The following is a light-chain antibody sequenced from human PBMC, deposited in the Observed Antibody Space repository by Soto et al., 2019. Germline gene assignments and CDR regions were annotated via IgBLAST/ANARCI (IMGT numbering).Light chain of an antibody. CDR1: SSDVGGYNY. CDR2: DVS. CDR3: SSYTSSSTLVV. Sequence: QSALTQPASVSGSPGQSITISCTGTSSDVGGYNYVSWYLQHPGKAPKVMIYDVSNRPSGVSNRFSGSKSGNTASLTISGLQAEDEADYYCSSYTSSSTLVVFGGGTQLTVL. V-gene: IGLV2-14*01. J-gene: IGLJ2*01.